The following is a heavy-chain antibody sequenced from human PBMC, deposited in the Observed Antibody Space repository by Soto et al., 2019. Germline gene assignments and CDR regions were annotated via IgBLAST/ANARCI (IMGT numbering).Heavy chain of an antibody. CDR2: ISSSSSHI. V-gene: IGHV3-21*01. Sequence: EVQLVESGGGLVKPGRSLRLSCAASGFTFSTYNMNWVRQAPGKGLQWVSSISSSSSHIYYAVSVKGRFTISRDNAKNSLYLQMNSPRAEDTAVYYCARDLHLATIRGGDYWGRGTLVTVSS. D-gene: IGHD5-12*01. J-gene: IGHJ4*02. CDR1: GFTFSTYN. CDR3: ARDLHLATIRGGDY.